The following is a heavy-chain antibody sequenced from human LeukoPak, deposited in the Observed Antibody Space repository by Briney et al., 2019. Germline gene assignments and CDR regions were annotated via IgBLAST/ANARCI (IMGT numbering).Heavy chain of an antibody. CDR1: GFTFSSYA. CDR3: ARDRPPTSSSSWYYRFDP. Sequence: GGSLRLSCAASGFTFSSYAMHWVRQAPGKGLEWVAVISYDGSNKYYADSVKGRFTISRDNSKNTQYLQMNSLRAEDTAVYYCARDRPPTSSSSWYYRFDPWGQGTLVTVSS. D-gene: IGHD6-13*01. V-gene: IGHV3-30*01. J-gene: IGHJ5*02. CDR2: ISYDGSNK.